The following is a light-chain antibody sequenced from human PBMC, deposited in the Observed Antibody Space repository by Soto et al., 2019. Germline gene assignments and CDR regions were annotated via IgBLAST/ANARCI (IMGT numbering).Light chain of an antibody. V-gene: IGKV3-11*01. CDR3: QQRSTGMT. CDR2: DAS. Sequence: EIMLTQSPATLSLSPGERATLSCRASQTVTIYLAWYQQKPGQAPRLLIYDASKRAPGIPARFSGSGYGTDFTLTISSLEPEDFAVYYCQQRSTGMTCGPGTKVDI. CDR1: QTVTIY. J-gene: IGKJ3*01.